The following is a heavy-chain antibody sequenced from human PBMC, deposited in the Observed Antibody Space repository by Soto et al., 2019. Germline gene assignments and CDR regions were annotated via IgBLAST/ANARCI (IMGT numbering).Heavy chain of an antibody. CDR1: GFTFSSYG. V-gene: IGHV3-30*18. J-gene: IGHJ4*02. CDR2: ISNDGSNK. D-gene: IGHD6-19*01. CDR3: AKGARLSIAVAGMCDY. Sequence: QVQLVESGGGVVQPGRSLRLSWAASGFTFSSYGMHWVRQAPGKGLEWVAVISNDGSNKYYADSVKGRFTISRDNSKNTLYLQMNSLRAEDTAVYYCAKGARLSIAVAGMCDYWGQGTLVTVSS.